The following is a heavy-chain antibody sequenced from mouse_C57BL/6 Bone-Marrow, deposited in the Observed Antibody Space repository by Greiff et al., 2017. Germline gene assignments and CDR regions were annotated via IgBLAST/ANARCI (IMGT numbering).Heavy chain of an antibody. V-gene: IGHV2-6-1*01. CDR1: GFSLTSYG. J-gene: IGHJ4*01. D-gene: IGHD1-1*01. CDR3: ARQRDYYGSSYDYAMDY. CDR2: IWSDGST. Sequence: VQLQESGPGLVAPSQSLSITCTVSGFSLTSYGVHWVRQPPGTGLEWLVVIWSDGSTTYNSALKSRLSISKDNSKSQVFLKMNRLQTDDTAMYYCARQRDYYGSSYDYAMDYWGQGTSVTVSS.